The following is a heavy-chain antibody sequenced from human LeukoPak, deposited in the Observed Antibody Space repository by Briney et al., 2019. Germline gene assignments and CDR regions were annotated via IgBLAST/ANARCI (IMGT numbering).Heavy chain of an antibody. CDR2: IYSGGST. CDR3: ARATMIRSRGYYFDY. D-gene: IGHD3-22*01. V-gene: IGHV3-53*01. J-gene: IGHJ4*02. CDR1: GFTVSSNY. Sequence: GGSLRLSCAASGFTVSSNYMSWVRQAPGKGLEWVSVIYSGGSTYYAASVKGRFTISRDNSKNTLYLQMNSLRTEDTAVYYCARATMIRSRGYYFDYWGQGTLVTVSS.